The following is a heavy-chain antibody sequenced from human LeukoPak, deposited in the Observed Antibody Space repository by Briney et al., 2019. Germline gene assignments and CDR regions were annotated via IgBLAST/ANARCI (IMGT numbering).Heavy chain of an antibody. D-gene: IGHD3-16*01. Sequence: ASVKVSCKASGYTFSDYYIHWVRQAPGQGPEWMGWINLNTGGTNYAQKFDGRFSMTRDTSINTAFMELSGLTFDDTAVYYCGSVRGILSYFDLWGRGTLVTVSS. CDR1: GYTFSDYY. CDR3: GSVRGILSYFDL. J-gene: IGHJ2*01. V-gene: IGHV1-2*02. CDR2: INLNTGGT.